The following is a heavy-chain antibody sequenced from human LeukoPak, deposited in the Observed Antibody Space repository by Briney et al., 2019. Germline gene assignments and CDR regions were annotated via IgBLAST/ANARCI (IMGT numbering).Heavy chain of an antibody. V-gene: IGHV1-69*04. CDR1: GGTFSSYA. J-gene: IGHJ4*02. CDR3: ARFSGRSDSSSG. Sequence: ASVKVSCKASGGTFSSYAISWVRQAPGQGLEWMGRIIPILGIANYAQKFQGRVTITADESTSTAYMELSSLRSEDTAVYYCARFSGRSDSSSGWGQGTLVTVSS. D-gene: IGHD6-6*01. CDR2: IIPILGIA.